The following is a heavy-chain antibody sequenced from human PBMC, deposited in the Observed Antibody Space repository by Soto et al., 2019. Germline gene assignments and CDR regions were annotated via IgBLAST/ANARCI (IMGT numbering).Heavy chain of an antibody. V-gene: IGHV3-23*01. CDR1: GFTFTNYA. J-gene: IGHJ3*01. D-gene: IGHD3-22*01. Sequence: WGSLRLSCAASGFTFTNYAMSWVRQAPGKGLEWVSAISASGANTYYADSVKGRFTISRDNSKNTLFLHLNSLRAEDTAVYYCATDYDSRRSRVACDVWGNGKMAIV. CDR2: ISASGANT. CDR3: ATDYDSRRSRVACDV.